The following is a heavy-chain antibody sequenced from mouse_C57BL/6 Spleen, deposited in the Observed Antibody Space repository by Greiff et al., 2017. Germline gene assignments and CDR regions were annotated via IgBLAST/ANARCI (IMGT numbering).Heavy chain of an antibody. CDR1: GYSLTGYY. D-gene: IGHD1-1*01. CDR2: INPSTGGT. V-gene: IGHV1-42*01. CDR3: ARSAVWYFDV. J-gene: IGHJ1*03. Sequence: VQLQQSGPERVKPGASVKISCRASGYSLTGYYMNWVKKSPEKSLEWIGEINPSTGGTTYNQKFKAKATLTVDKSSSTAYMQLKSLTSEDSAVYYCARSAVWYFDVWGTGTTVTVSS.